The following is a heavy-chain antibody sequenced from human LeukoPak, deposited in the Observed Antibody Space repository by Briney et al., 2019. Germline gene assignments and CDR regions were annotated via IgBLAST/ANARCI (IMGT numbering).Heavy chain of an antibody. V-gene: IGHV4-59*01. J-gene: IGHJ4*02. D-gene: IGHD3-9*01. Sequence: SETLSLTCTVSGGSISSSYWSWIRQPPGKGLEWIGDFYYSGSSNYSPSLRSRVTISVDTSKNQFSLKLSSVTAADTAVYYCARALNSYDILTGYSPREIDYWGQGTLVTVSS. CDR1: GGSISSSY. CDR3: ARALNSYDILTGYSPREIDY. CDR2: FYYSGSS.